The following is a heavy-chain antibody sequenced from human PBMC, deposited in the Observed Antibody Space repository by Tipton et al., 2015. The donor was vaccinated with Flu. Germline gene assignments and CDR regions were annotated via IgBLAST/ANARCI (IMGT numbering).Heavy chain of an antibody. V-gene: IGHV3-53*01. CDR3: SGTQVTFVL. Sequence: QLVQSGGGLIQPGGSLRLSCAASGFNVSSNYMSWVRQAPGKGLEWVSVMYSGGSTYYADSVKGRFTISRDNSNNTLYVQMNSLRAEDTAVYYSSGTQVTFVLGGQLTMVTVSS. CDR1: GFNVSSNY. D-gene: IGHD1-26*01. J-gene: IGHJ3*01. CDR2: MYSGGST.